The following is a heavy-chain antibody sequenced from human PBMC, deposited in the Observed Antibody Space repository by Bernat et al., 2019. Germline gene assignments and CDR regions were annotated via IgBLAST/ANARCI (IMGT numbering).Heavy chain of an antibody. CDR3: AREGGQLGITYFDY. CDR1: GFTVSSNY. V-gene: IGHV3-66*01. J-gene: IGHJ4*02. CDR2: IYIGGST. D-gene: IGHD6-6*01. Sequence: EVQLVESGGGLVQPGGSLRLSCAASGFTVSSNYMSWVRQAPGKGLGWVSVIYIGGSTYYANSGKGRSTISRDNSKNTQYLQMNGLGAEEKDGYYGAREGGQLGITYFDYWGQGTLVTVSS.